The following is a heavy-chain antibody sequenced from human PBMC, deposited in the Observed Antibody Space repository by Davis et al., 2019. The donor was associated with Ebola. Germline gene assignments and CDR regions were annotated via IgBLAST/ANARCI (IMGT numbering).Heavy chain of an antibody. CDR2: IWYDGSNK. J-gene: IGHJ4*02. CDR1: GFTISSDG. Sequence: GGSLRLSCAVSGFTISSDGMHWVRQAPGKGLEWVAVIWYDGSNKYYADSVKGRFTITRDNSKNTLYLQMNSLRAEDTAVYYCARVDDYGDCDYWGQGTLVTVSS. D-gene: IGHD4-17*01. V-gene: IGHV3-33*01. CDR3: ARVDDYGDCDY.